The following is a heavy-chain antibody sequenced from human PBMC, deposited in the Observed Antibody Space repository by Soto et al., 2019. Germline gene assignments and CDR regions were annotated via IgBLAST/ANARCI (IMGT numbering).Heavy chain of an antibody. J-gene: IGHJ4*02. CDR1: GFTFSSYG. D-gene: IGHD5-18*01. CDR2: ISYDGSNK. V-gene: IGHV3-30*18. Sequence: QVQLVESGGGVVQPGRSLRLSCAASGFTFSSYGMHWVRQAPGKGLEWVAVISYDGSNKYYADSVKGRFTISRDNSKNTLYLQTNSLRAEDTAVYYCAKDRPSYGLDYWGQGTLVTVSS. CDR3: AKDRPSYGLDY.